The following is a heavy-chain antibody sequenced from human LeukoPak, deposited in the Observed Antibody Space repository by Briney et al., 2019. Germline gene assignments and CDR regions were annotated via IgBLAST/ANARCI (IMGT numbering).Heavy chain of an antibody. J-gene: IGHJ3*02. CDR2: ISYDGSNK. Sequence: GGSLRLSCAASGFTFSSYGMHWVRQAPGKGLEWVAVISYDGSNKYYADSVKDRFTISRDNSKNTLYLQMNSLRAEDTAVYYCARAVYYDILSDAFDIWGQGTMVTVSS. D-gene: IGHD3-9*01. V-gene: IGHV3-30*03. CDR1: GFTFSSYG. CDR3: ARAVYYDILSDAFDI.